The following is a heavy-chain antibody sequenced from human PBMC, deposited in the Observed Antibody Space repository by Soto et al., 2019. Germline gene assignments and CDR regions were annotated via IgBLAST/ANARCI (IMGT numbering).Heavy chain of an antibody. V-gene: IGHV5-51*01. CDR1: GYRFSTYW. Sequence: PGESLKISCQGSGYRFSTYWIHWVRQLPGKGLESVGIIYPADSYTRYSPSFQGQVTISADKTISTTYLQWSSLKAADTAVSFCARRYIGVAVTAFDLRGHGTPVTVAS. CDR3: ARRYIGVAVTAFDL. CDR2: IYPADSYT. J-gene: IGHJ4*01. D-gene: IGHD2-15*01.